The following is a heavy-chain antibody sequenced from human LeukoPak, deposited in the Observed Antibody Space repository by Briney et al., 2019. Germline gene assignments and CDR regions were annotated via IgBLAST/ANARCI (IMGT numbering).Heavy chain of an antibody. J-gene: IGHJ4*02. Sequence: PGGSLRLSCAASGFTFRGYGMHWVRQAPGKGLEWVSFIRYDGSDKYYADSVKGRFTISRDNSKNTLYLQMNSLRVEDTAVYYCARDGVSTVDFDYWGQGTLVTVSS. CDR3: ARDGVSTVDFDY. V-gene: IGHV3-30*02. CDR2: IRYDGSDK. CDR1: GFTFRGYG. D-gene: IGHD1-14*01.